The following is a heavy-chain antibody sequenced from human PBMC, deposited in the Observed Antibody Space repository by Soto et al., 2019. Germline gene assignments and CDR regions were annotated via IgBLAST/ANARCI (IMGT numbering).Heavy chain of an antibody. CDR3: ARPSGGWKTGFDH. CDR1: GFTFNSYS. J-gene: IGHJ5*02. V-gene: IGHV3-48*02. D-gene: IGHD6-19*01. CDR2: ISSSSTTK. Sequence: GGSLRLSCAASGFTFNSYSMNWVRQAPGKGLEWVSYISSSSTTKYYTDSVKGRFTISRDNAKNSLYLQMNSLRDDDTAVYYWARPSGGWKTGFDHWGKGTRVTVS.